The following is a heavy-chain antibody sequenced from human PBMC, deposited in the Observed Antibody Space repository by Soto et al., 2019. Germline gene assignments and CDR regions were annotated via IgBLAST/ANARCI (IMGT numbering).Heavy chain of an antibody. CDR2: TSSGSSDI. J-gene: IGHJ4*02. CDR1: GFTFSSYS. V-gene: IGHV3-21*01. Sequence: EVQLVESGGGLVKPGGSLRLSCAASGFTFSSYSMNWVRQAPGRGLEWVSSTSSGSSDIHHADSVKGRFTTSRDNAQNSLYLQMNSLRDEDTAVYYCATVGIAVAGTYFDYWGQGTLVTVSS. D-gene: IGHD6-19*01. CDR3: ATVGIAVAGTYFDY.